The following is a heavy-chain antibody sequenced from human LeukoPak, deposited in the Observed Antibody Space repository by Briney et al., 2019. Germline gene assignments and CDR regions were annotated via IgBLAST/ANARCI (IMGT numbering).Heavy chain of an antibody. J-gene: IGHJ4*02. CDR3: AGSSDYFDY. CDR1: DGSISSYY. Sequence: SETLSLTCTVSDGSISSYYWSWIRQPPGKGLEWVGHIYYTGSTNYNPSLKSRVTISVDTSKNQFSLRLSSVTAADTAVYYCAGSSDYFDYWGQGTLVTVSS. D-gene: IGHD6-13*01. V-gene: IGHV4-59*01. CDR2: IYYTGST.